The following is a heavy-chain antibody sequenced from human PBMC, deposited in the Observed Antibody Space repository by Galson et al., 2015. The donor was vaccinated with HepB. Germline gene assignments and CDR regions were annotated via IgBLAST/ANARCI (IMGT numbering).Heavy chain of an antibody. CDR2: IDPSDSYT. D-gene: IGHD7-27*01. V-gene: IGHV5-10-1*01. CDR1: GYTFTAFW. J-gene: IGHJ6*02. CDR3: ARLGHEGYHYYGMDV. Sequence: QSGAEVKKPGESLRISCKGSGYTFTAFWISWVRQIPGKGLEWMGRIDPSDSYTDYSPSFQGHVSMSVDKSTTTAYLQWSSLKASDTAMYYCARLGHEGYHYYGMDVWGQGTTVTVSS.